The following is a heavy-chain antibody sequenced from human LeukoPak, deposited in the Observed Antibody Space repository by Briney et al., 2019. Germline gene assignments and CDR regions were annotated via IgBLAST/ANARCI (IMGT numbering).Heavy chain of an antibody. V-gene: IGHV3-23*01. Sequence: GGSLRLSCAASGFTFSNYAMSWVRQAPGKGLEWVAGISGTGGSTYYADSVKGRFTISRDNSKNTLYLQMNSLRAEDTAVYYCAKVPAPNCSGGSCHIDYWGQGTLVTVSS. J-gene: IGHJ4*02. D-gene: IGHD2-15*01. CDR3: AKVPAPNCSGGSCHIDY. CDR1: GFTFSNYA. CDR2: ISGTGGST.